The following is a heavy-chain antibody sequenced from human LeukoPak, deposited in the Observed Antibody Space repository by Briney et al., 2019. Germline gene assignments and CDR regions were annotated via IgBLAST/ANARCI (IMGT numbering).Heavy chain of an antibody. D-gene: IGHD1-26*01. CDR3: ARGRSNYYGMDV. J-gene: IGHJ6*02. Sequence: PSETLSLTCTVSGGSISSYYWSWIRQPPGKGLEWIGYIYYSGSTNYNPSLKSRVTISVDTSKNQFSLKLSSVTAADTAVYYCARGRSNYYGMDVWGQGTTVTVSS. CDR2: IYYSGST. CDR1: GGSISSYY. V-gene: IGHV4-59*01.